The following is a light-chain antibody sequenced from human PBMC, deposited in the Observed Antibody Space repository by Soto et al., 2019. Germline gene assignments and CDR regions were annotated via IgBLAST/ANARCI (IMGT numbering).Light chain of an antibody. CDR2: GAS. Sequence: EIVVTQSPGTLSLSPGERATLSCRASHSVSSSYLAWYQQKPGQAPRLLIYGASSRATGIPDRFSGSGSGTDITLTISRLEPEDYAVYYCQQYGSSPPITFGQGTRLEIK. CDR1: HSVSSSY. CDR3: QQYGSSPPIT. J-gene: IGKJ5*01. V-gene: IGKV3-20*01.